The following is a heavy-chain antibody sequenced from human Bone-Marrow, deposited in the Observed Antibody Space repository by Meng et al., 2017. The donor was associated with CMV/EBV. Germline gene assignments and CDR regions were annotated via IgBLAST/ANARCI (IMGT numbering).Heavy chain of an antibody. CDR3: ARLIFIPAAPLAGFDY. CDR2: IYYSGST. Sequence: SETLSLTCTVSGGSISSSSYYWGWIRQPPGKGLEWIGSIYYSGSTYYNPSLMSRVTISVDTSKNQFSLKLSSLTAADTAVYYCARLIFIPAAPLAGFDYWVQGTLVTVSS. V-gene: IGHV4-39*01. CDR1: GGSISSSSYY. J-gene: IGHJ4*02. D-gene: IGHD2-2*01.